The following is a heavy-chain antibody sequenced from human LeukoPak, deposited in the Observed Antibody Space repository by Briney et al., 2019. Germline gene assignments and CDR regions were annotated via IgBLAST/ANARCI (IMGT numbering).Heavy chain of an antibody. CDR3: AKDDIAASDY. D-gene: IGHD6-6*01. J-gene: IGHJ4*02. CDR2: INGDGSSP. Sequence: GGSLRLSCAGSGFSFRGYWIHWVRQAPGKGLVWVSRINGDGSSPTYADSVKGRFTISRDDAKNTVYLQMNNLRAEDTAVYYCAKDDIAASDYWGQGTLVTVSS. CDR1: GFSFRGYW. V-gene: IGHV3-74*03.